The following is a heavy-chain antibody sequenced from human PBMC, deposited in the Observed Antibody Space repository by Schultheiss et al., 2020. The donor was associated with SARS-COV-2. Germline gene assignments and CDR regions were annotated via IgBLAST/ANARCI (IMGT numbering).Heavy chain of an antibody. Sequence: GGSLRLSCAASGFTFSSYAMSWVRQAPGKGLEWVSAISGSGGSTYYADSVKGRFTISRDNSKNTLYLQMNSLRAEDTAVYYCARDWCSGGSCYPYYFDYWGQGTLVTVSS. D-gene: IGHD2-15*01. J-gene: IGHJ4*02. CDR2: ISGSGGST. CDR3: ARDWCSGGSCYPYYFDY. CDR1: GFTFSSYA. V-gene: IGHV3-23*01.